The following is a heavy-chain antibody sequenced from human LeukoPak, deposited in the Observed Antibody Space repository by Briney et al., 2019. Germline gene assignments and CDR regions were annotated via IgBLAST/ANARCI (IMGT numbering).Heavy chain of an antibody. V-gene: IGHV4-59*01. Sequence: PSETLSLTCTVSGGSISSYYWSWIRQPPGKGLEWIGYIYYSGSTNYNPSLKSRVTISVDTSKNQFSLKLGSVTAADTAVYYCARAGRDGYNGDYWGQGTLVTVSS. CDR2: IYYSGST. CDR3: ARAGRDGYNGDY. D-gene: IGHD5-24*01. CDR1: GGSISSYY. J-gene: IGHJ4*02.